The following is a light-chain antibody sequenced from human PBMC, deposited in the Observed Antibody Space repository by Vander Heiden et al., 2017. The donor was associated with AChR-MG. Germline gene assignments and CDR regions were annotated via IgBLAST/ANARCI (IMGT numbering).Light chain of an antibody. CDR3: SSYTSGNTLV. J-gene: IGLJ2*01. Sequence: QSALTQPPSVSGSPGQSVTISCTGTNSDIGSYNRVSWYQQPPGTAPKFIIYEVRNRPSVVPDRFSGSKSGNTASLTITGLQAEDEADYYCSSYTSGNTLVFGGGTKLTVL. CDR1: NSDIGSYNR. V-gene: IGLV2-18*02. CDR2: EVR.